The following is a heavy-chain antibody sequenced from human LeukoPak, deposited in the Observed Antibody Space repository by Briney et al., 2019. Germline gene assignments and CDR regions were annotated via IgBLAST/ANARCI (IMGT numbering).Heavy chain of an antibody. D-gene: IGHD3-22*01. CDR2: INPSGGST. Sequence: ASVTVSCKASGYTFSGYYMHWVRQAPGQGLEWMGIINPSGGSTSYAQKFQGRVTVTRDTSTSTVFMELSSLRSEDTAVYYCARGPPGRVYDSGKRGLFDPWGQGTLVTVSS. CDR1: GYTFSGYY. J-gene: IGHJ5*02. CDR3: ARGPPGRVYDSGKRGLFDP. V-gene: IGHV1-46*01.